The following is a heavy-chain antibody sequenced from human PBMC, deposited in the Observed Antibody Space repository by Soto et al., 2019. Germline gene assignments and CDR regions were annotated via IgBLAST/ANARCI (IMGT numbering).Heavy chain of an antibody. CDR2: ISATGGNI. D-gene: IGHD3-16*01. CDR1: GFTFSDYA. Sequence: PGGSLRLSCVASGFTFSDYAMTWVRQAPGKGLEWVATISATGGNIEYTDSLKGRFTISRDNSKNTLYLQLNGLTSDDTAVQYCAKVAGGLGYFDLWGRGTLVTVSS. CDR3: AKVAGGLGYFDL. V-gene: IGHV3-23*01. J-gene: IGHJ2*01.